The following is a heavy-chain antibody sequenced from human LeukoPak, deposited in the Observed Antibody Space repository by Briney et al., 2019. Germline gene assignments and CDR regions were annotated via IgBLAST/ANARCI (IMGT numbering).Heavy chain of an antibody. CDR3: ALRRLTSAQIIEDNWFDP. Sequence: SETLSLTCTVSDGSISSSGYYWSWIRQPPGMGVEWIGTIYYSGITHYNPSLKSRVTISVATSKNQFSLRLTSVTAADTAVYYCALRRLTSAQIIEDNWFDPWGQGTLVTVSS. D-gene: IGHD2/OR15-2a*01. V-gene: IGHV4-39*07. CDR1: DGSISSSGYY. J-gene: IGHJ5*02. CDR2: IYYSGIT.